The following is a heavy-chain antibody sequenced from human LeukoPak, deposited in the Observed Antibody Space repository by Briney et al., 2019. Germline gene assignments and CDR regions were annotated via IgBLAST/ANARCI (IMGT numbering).Heavy chain of an antibody. CDR1: GYTFTGYY. CDR3: ARGTILLWFGELYRSGYFDY. Sequence: ASVKVSCKASGYTFTGYYMHWVRQAPGQGLEWMGWINPNSGGTNYAQKFQGRVTMTRDTSISTAYMELSRLRSDDTAVYYCARGTILLWFGELYRSGYFDYWGQGTLVTVSS. J-gene: IGHJ4*02. CDR2: INPNSGGT. D-gene: IGHD3-10*01. V-gene: IGHV1-2*02.